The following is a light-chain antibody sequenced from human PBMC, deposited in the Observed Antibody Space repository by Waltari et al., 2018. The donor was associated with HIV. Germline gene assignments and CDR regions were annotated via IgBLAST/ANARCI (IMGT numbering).Light chain of an antibody. CDR1: RSDIGYFDY. V-gene: IGLV2-11*01. Sequence: QSALTQPRSVSGSPGQSVPISCTGTRSDIGYFDYVSWYQQYPGKAPQVIIYEVNQRPSGVPDRFTGSKSGITASLTISGLQGEDEADYYCCSYAGAYTYVFGTGTKVNVL. CDR3: CSYAGAYTYV. J-gene: IGLJ1*01. CDR2: EVN.